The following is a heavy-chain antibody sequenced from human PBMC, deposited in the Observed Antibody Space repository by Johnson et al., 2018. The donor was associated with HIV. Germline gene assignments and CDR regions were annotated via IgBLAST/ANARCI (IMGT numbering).Heavy chain of an antibody. D-gene: IGHD6-6*01. CDR2: IWYDGSDK. J-gene: IGHJ3*02. CDR1: GFTFNNYG. CDR3: ARDSSNSFRFEMYAFDI. Sequence: QVQLVESGGGVVQPGGSLRLSCAASGFTFNNYGMHWVRQSPGKGLEWVAVIWYDGSDKYYADYVKGRFTISRDNSKNTLYLQMNSLRPEDTAVYYCARDSSNSFRFEMYAFDIWGQGTMVTVSS. V-gene: IGHV3-33*01.